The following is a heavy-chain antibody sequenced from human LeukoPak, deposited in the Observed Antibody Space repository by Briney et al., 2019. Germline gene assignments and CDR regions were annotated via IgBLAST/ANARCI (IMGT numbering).Heavy chain of an antibody. Sequence: SGPTLVKPTQTLTLTCTFSGFSLSTNTEGVGWIRQPPGKALEWLALIYWDDDERYSPSLKGRLTITKNTSKNQVVLTMTNMDPVDTATCYCAHTRSGWNPNLFDYWGQGTLVTVSS. J-gene: IGHJ4*02. V-gene: IGHV2-5*02. D-gene: IGHD6-19*01. CDR3: AHTRSGWNPNLFDY. CDR1: GFSLSTNTEG. CDR2: IYWDDDE.